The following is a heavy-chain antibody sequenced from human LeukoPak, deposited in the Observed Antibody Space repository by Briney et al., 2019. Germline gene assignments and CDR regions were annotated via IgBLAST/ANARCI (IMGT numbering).Heavy chain of an antibody. CDR3: ARDPSIAAAD. CDR1: GGSFSGYY. D-gene: IGHD6-13*01. Sequence: SETLSLTCAVYGGSFSGYYWSWIRQPPGKGLEWIGEINHSGSTNYNPSLKSRVTISVDTSKNQFSLKLSSVTAADTAVYYCARDPSIAAADWGQGTLVTVSP. V-gene: IGHV4-34*01. CDR2: INHSGST. J-gene: IGHJ4*02.